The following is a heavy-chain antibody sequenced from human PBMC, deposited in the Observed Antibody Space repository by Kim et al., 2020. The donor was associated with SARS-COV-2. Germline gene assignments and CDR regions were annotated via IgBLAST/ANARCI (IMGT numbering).Heavy chain of an antibody. CDR2: VYHRGTT. J-gene: IGHJ4*02. V-gene: IGHV4-39*01. Sequence: SETLSLTCTVYGDSINSGLYYWAWIRQPPGKGLDWIGFVYHRGTTYYNPSLKSRVTISIDTSKNQFSLNLSSVTAADTAVYYCARVIAVAGIPDYWGQGTLVTVSS. CDR3: ARVIAVAGIPDY. D-gene: IGHD6-19*01. CDR1: GDSINSGLYY.